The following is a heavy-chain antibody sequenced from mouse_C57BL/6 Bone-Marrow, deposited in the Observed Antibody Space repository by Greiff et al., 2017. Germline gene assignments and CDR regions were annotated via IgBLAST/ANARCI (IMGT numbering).Heavy chain of an antibody. V-gene: IGHV1-15*01. J-gene: IGHJ4*01. Sequence: QVQLQQPGAELVMPGASVTLSCKASGYTFTDYEMHWVKQTPVHGLEWIGAIDPETGGTAYNQKFKGKAILTADKSSSTAYMELRSLTSEDSAVYYCTRRGTTVVAFYYYAMDYWGQGTSVTVSS. CDR1: GYTFTDYE. CDR3: TRRGTTVVAFYYYAMDY. D-gene: IGHD1-1*01. CDR2: IDPETGGT.